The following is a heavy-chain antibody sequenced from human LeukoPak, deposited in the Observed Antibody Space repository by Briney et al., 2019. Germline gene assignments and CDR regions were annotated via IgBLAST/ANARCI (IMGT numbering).Heavy chain of an antibody. D-gene: IGHD3-22*01. CDR3: AASADYYDSSGYYYNDY. V-gene: IGHV4-59*01. CDR1: GGSISSYY. CDR2: IYYSGST. Sequence: PSETLSLTCTVSGGSISSYYWSWLRQPPGKGLEWIGYIYYSGSTNYNPSLKSRVTISVDTSENQFSLKLSSVTAADTAVYYCAASADYYDSSGYYYNDYWGQGTLVTVSS. J-gene: IGHJ4*02.